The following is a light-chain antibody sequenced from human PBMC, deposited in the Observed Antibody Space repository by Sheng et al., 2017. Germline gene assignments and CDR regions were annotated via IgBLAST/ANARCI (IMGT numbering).Light chain of an antibody. CDR1: YNVNTDD. Sequence: VLTQSPATLSLSPGQRATLSCRASYNVNTDDLVWYQQKPGQPPRLLLRAASSRATGIPARFSGSGSGTDFTLTISGLEPEDFAVYYCQQRSSWAFGPGTTVNIK. CDR2: AAS. V-gene: IGKV3-11*01. J-gene: IGKJ3*01. CDR3: QQRSSWA.